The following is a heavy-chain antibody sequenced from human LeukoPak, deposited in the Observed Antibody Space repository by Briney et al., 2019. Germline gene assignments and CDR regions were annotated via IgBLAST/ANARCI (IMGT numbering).Heavy chain of an antibody. J-gene: IGHJ4*02. CDR3: ARYSSSRIL. CDR1: GITVSSNY. V-gene: IGHV3-53*01. Sequence: GGSLRLSCAVSGITVSSNYMSWVRQAPGKGLEWVSLIYSGGSTYYADSVKGRFTISRDNSKNTLYLQMNSLRAEDTAVYYCARYSSSRILWGQGTLVTVSS. CDR2: IYSGGST. D-gene: IGHD6-13*01.